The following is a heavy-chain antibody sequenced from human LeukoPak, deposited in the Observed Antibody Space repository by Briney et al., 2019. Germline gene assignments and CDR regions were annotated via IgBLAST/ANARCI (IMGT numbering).Heavy chain of an antibody. CDR1: GFTFDDHG. CDR2: IKSKTDGGTT. J-gene: IGHJ4*02. V-gene: IGHV3-15*01. CDR3: TTDMRSMVRGVIIARFDY. D-gene: IGHD3-10*01. Sequence: GGSLRLSCAASGFTFDDHGMNWVRQAPGKGLEWVGRIKSKTDGGTTDYAAPVKGRFTISRDDSKNTLYLQMNSLKTEDTAVYYCTTDMRSMVRGVIIARFDYWGQGTLVTVSS.